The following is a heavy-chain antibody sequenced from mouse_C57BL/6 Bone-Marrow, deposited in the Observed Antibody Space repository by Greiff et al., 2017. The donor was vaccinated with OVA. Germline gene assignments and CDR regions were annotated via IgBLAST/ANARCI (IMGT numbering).Heavy chain of an antibody. Sequence: EVKLVESGGGLVKPGGSLKLSCAASGFTFSDYGMHWVRQAPEKGLEWVAYISSGSSTIYYADTVKGRFTISRDNAKNTLFLQMTSLRSEDTAMYYCAIFNWDEKASGAYWGQGTLVTVSA. D-gene: IGHD4-1*01. J-gene: IGHJ3*01. V-gene: IGHV5-17*01. CDR1: GFTFSDYG. CDR3: AIFNWDEKASGAY. CDR2: ISSGSSTI.